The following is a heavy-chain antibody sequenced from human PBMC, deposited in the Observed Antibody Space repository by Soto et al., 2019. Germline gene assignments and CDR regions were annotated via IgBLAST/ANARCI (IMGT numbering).Heavy chain of an antibody. CDR1: GFSLSTSGVG. V-gene: IGHV2-5*02. J-gene: IGHJ4*02. CDR2: IYWDDDK. CDR3: AHRSGGLFDY. Sequence: QITLKESGPTLVKPTQTLTLTCTFSGFSLSTSGVGVGWIRQPPGKALEWLALIYWDDDKRYSPSLKRRLTFTKDTSKNQVVLTMTNMYPLDTATYYWAHRSGGLFDYWGQGTLVTVSS. D-gene: IGHD2-15*01.